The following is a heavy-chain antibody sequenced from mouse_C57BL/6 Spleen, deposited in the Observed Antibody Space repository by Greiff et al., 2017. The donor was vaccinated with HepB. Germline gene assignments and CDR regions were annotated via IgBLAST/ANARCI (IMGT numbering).Heavy chain of an antibody. Sequence: EVQLVESGGGLVQPGGSLKLSCAASGFTFSDYGMAWVRQAPRKGPEWVAFISNLAYSIYYADTVTGRFTISRENAKNTLYLEMSSLRSEDTAMYYCARQGSSAWYFDVWGTGTTVTVSS. CDR3: ARQGSSAWYFDV. D-gene: IGHD1-1*01. J-gene: IGHJ1*03. CDR1: GFTFSDYG. V-gene: IGHV5-15*01. CDR2: ISNLAYSI.